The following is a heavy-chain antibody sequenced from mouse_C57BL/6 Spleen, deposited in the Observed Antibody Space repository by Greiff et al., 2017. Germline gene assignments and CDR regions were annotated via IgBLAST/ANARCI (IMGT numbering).Heavy chain of an antibody. CDR2: IYPGGGYT. CDR1: GYTFTNYW. V-gene: IGHV1-63*01. Sequence: QVQLKESGAELVRPGTSVKMSCKASGYTFTNYWIGWAKQRPGHGLEWIGDIYPGGGYTNYNEKFKGKATLTADKSSSTAYMQFSSLTSEDSAIYYCARSNYGSSYGAMDYWGQGTSVTVSS. CDR3: ARSNYGSSYGAMDY. J-gene: IGHJ4*01. D-gene: IGHD1-1*01.